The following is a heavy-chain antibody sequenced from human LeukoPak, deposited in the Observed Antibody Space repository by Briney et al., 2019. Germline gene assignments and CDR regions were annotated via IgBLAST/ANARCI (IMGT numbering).Heavy chain of an antibody. CDR2: IIPILDIA. D-gene: IGHD4-23*01. J-gene: IGHJ4*02. V-gene: IGHV1-69*04. CDR3: ASPPFYGGNSGY. Sequence: SVKVSCKASGGTFSSFAISWVRQAPGQGLEWMGRIIPILDIANYAQKFQGRVTITADKSTSTAYMEVSSLRSEDTAVYYCASPPFYGGNSGYWGQGTLVTVSS. CDR1: GGTFSSFA.